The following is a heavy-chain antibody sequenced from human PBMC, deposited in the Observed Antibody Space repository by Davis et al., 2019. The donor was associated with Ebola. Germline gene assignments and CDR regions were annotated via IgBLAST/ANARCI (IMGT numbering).Heavy chain of an antibody. V-gene: IGHV1-46*01. CDR1: GYTFTSYD. D-gene: IGHD3-9*01. J-gene: IGHJ4*02. CDR2: INPSGGST. Sequence: ASVKVSCKASGYTFTSYDINWVRQATGQGLEWMGRINPSGGSTSYAQKFQGRVTMTRDTSTRTVYMELSSLRSEDTAVYYCAREESRRDYDILTGYYHFDYWGQGTLVTVSS. CDR3: AREESRRDYDILTGYYHFDY.